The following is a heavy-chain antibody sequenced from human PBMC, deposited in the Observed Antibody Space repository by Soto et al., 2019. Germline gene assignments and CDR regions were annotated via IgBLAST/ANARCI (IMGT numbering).Heavy chain of an antibody. V-gene: IGHV4-4*02. D-gene: IGHD6-19*01. J-gene: IGHJ6*04. CDR3: ARASGAQSTDV. Sequence: PSETLSLTCAVSSGSISSSNWWIWVRQPPGKGLEWIGEVYHTGSTNYHPSLKSRVTILVDKSKNQFSLKLSSVTAADTAVYYCARASGAQSTDVWGKGTTVTVSS. CDR1: SGSISSSNW. CDR2: VYHTGST.